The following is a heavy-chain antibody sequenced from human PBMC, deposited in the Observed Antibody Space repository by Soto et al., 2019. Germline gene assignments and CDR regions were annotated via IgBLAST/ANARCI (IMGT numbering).Heavy chain of an antibody. CDR2: IYYSGST. Sequence: SETLSLTCTVSGGSISSYYWSWIRQPPGKGLEWIGYIYYSGSTNYNPSLKSRVTISVDTSKNQFSLKLSSVTAADTAVYYCARDREGGTTFAFDIWGQVTMVTVSS. D-gene: IGHD1-7*01. CDR3: ARDREGGTTFAFDI. CDR1: GGSISSYY. J-gene: IGHJ3*02. V-gene: IGHV4-59*01.